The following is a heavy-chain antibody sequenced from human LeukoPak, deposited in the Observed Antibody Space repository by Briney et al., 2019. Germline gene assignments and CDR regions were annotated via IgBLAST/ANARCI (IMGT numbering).Heavy chain of an antibody. CDR3: ARDQNGSGRWY. J-gene: IGHJ4*02. CDR2: ISSSSSYI. CDR1: GFTFSDYS. V-gene: IGHV3-21*01. D-gene: IGHD3-10*01. Sequence: SGGSLRLSCTASGFTFSDYSVNWVRQAPGKGLEWVSSISSSSSYIYYADSVKGRFTISRDNAKNSLYLQMNSLRAEDTAVYYCARDQNGSGRWYWGQGTLVTVSS.